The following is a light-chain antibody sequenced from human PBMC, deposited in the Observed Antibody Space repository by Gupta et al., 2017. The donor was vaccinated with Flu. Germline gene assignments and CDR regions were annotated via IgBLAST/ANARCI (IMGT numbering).Light chain of an antibody. CDR2: EAS. Sequence: DIVLTQSQATLTFSRGESAILSCRASQSLSRYLAWYQQRPGQAPRLLIYEASNRATGIPGRFSGSGSGTDFTLTISSLEPEDFALYYCQQRSNGRFTFGHGTKVDIK. CDR1: QSLSRY. CDR3: QQRSNGRFT. V-gene: IGKV3-11*01. J-gene: IGKJ3*01.